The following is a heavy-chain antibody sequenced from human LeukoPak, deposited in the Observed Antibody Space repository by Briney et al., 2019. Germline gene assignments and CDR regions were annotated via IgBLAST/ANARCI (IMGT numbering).Heavy chain of an antibody. Sequence: PGGSLRLSCAASGFTFSSYTMNWVRQAPGKGLEWVAVISYDGSNKYYADSVKGRFTISRDNSKNTLYLQMNSLRAEDTAVYYCAREEAAAGRFGASEQYYFDYWGQGTLVTVSS. J-gene: IGHJ4*02. D-gene: IGHD6-13*01. CDR2: ISYDGSNK. V-gene: IGHV3-30-3*01. CDR1: GFTFSSYT. CDR3: AREEAAAGRFGASEQYYFDY.